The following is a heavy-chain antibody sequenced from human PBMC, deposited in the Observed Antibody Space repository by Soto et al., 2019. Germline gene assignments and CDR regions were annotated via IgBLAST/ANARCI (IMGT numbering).Heavy chain of an antibody. D-gene: IGHD6-13*01. J-gene: IGHJ3*02. CDR3: AAEISQSHSSRWYPVGSALDI. V-gene: IGHV1-58*01. CDR1: GFTFTSSA. CDR2: IVVGSGNT. Sequence: ASVEVSCKASGFTFTSSAVQWVRQARGQRLEWIGWIVVGSGNTNYAQKFQERVTITRDMSTSTAYMELSSLRSEDTAVYYCAAEISQSHSSRWYPVGSALDIWG.